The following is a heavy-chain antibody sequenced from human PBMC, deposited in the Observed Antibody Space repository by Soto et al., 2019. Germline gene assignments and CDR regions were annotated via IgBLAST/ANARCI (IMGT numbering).Heavy chain of an antibody. V-gene: IGHV4-59*01. J-gene: IGHJ6*02. CDR3: ARDRSHYYYGMDV. Sequence: KPSETLSLTCTVSGGSISSYYWSWIRQPPGKGLEWIGYIYYSGSTNYNPSLKSRVTISVDTSKNQFSLKLSSVTAADTAVYCCARDRSHYYYGMDVWGQGTTVTVSS. CDR1: GGSISSYY. CDR2: IYYSGST.